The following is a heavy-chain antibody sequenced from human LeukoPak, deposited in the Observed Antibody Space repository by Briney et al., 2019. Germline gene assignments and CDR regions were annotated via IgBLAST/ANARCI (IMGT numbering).Heavy chain of an antibody. CDR1: GGSISSSSYY. CDR2: IYYSGST. Sequence: SETLSLTCTVSGGSISSSSYYWGWIRQPPGEGLEWIGSIYYSGSTYYNPSLKSRVTISVDTSKNQFSLKLSSVTAADTAVYYCARPVDSYFDYWGQGTLVTVSS. J-gene: IGHJ4*02. CDR3: ARPVDSYFDY. D-gene: IGHD3/OR15-3a*01. V-gene: IGHV4-39*01.